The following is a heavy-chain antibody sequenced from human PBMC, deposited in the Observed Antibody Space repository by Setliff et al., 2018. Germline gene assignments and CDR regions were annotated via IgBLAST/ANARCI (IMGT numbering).Heavy chain of an antibody. D-gene: IGHD3-3*01. CDR3: RFWSGYYKNDY. Sequence: SETLSLTCTVSGGSISSGSYYWSWIRQPAGKGLEWVGRLHTSGSTNYIPSLKSRLTISVDTSKNQFSLKLSSVTAADTAMYYCRFWSGYYKNDYWGQGTLVTVSS. CDR2: LHTSGST. V-gene: IGHV4-61*02. J-gene: IGHJ4*02. CDR1: GGSISSGSYY.